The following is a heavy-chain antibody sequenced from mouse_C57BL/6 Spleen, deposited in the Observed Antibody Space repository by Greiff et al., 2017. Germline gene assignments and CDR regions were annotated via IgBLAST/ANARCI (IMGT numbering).Heavy chain of an antibody. D-gene: IGHD2-9*01. CDR2: INPSNGGT. CDR3: ARSPTMVTTRYFDY. V-gene: IGHV1-53*01. J-gene: IGHJ2*01. Sequence: VQLQQPGTELVKPGASVKLSCKASGYTFTSYWMHWVQQRPGQGLEWIGNINPSNGGTNYNETFKSKATLTVDKSSSTAYMQLSSLTSEDSAVYYFARSPTMVTTRYFDYWGQGTTLTVSS. CDR1: GYTFTSYW.